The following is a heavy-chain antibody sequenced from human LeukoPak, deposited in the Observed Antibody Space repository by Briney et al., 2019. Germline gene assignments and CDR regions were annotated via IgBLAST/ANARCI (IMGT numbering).Heavy chain of an antibody. CDR1: GFTFSSYS. CDR3: ARDVPTYYYDSSGLPASDI. J-gene: IGHJ3*02. V-gene: IGHV3-21*01. D-gene: IGHD3-22*01. Sequence: GGSLRLSCAASGFTFSSYSMNWVCQAPGKGLEWVSSISSSSSYIYYADSVKGRFTISRDNAKNSLYLQMNSLRAEDTAVYYCARDVPTYYYDSSGLPASDIWGQGTMVTVSS. CDR2: ISSSSSYI.